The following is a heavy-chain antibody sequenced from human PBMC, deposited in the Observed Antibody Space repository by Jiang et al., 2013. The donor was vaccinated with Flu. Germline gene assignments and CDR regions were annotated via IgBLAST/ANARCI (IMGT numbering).Heavy chain of an antibody. V-gene: IGHV1-69*05. CDR1: GGTFSSFG. CDR3: ARHWNGGGYSSFDY. Sequence: KKPGSSVKVSCKASGGTFSSFGLSWVRQAPGQGLEWMGGITPIFGTPNYAQKFQGRVTITTDASTRTAYMEMSGLRSDDTAVYYCARHWNGGGYSSFDYWGQGTLVTVSS. CDR2: ITPIFGTP. D-gene: IGHD5-18*01. J-gene: IGHJ4*02.